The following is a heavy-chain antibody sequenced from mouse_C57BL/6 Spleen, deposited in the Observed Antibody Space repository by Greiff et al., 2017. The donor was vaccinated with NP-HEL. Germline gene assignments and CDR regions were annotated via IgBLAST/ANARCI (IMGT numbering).Heavy chain of an antibody. J-gene: IGHJ3*01. Sequence: EVQGVESGEGLVKPGGSLKLSCAASGFTFSSYAMSWVRQTPEKRLEWVAYISSGGDYIYYADTVKGRFTISRDNARNTLYLQMSSLKSEDTAMFYCTRDLYDSNYSWFAYWGQGTLVTVSA. D-gene: IGHD2-5*01. CDR3: TRDLYDSNYSWFAY. CDR2: ISSGGDYI. V-gene: IGHV5-9-1*02. CDR1: GFTFSSYA.